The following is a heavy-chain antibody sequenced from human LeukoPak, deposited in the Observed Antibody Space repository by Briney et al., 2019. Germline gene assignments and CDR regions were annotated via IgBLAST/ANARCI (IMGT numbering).Heavy chain of an antibody. D-gene: IGHD4-23*01. J-gene: IGHJ4*02. CDR3: ARGSARNSNHVIDS. V-gene: IGHV4-59*08. CDR1: GGSFSGYY. CDR2: IYYSGST. Sequence: SETLSLTCAVSGGSFSGYYWTWIRQPPGKGLEWIGYIYYSGSTNYNPSLKSRVTISLDTSKNQLSLKLVSVTAADTAVYYRARGSARNSNHVIDSWGQGTLVTVSS.